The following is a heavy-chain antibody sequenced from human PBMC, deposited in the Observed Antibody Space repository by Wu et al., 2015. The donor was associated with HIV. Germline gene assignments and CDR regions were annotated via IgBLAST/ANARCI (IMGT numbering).Heavy chain of an antibody. J-gene: IGHJ4*02. CDR2: IIPLSGTT. Sequence: QVQLVQSGAEVKKPGSSVKVSCKASGGMFSSYTISWVRQAPGQGLEWMGGIIPLSGTTNYAQRFQGRVTITTDESTNTGYMELSSLRSEDTGVYYCARAIDGSGSYFDYWGQGHWSPSPQ. D-gene: IGHD3-10*01. V-gene: IGHV1-69*05. CDR1: GGMFSSYT. CDR3: ARAIDGSGSYFDY.